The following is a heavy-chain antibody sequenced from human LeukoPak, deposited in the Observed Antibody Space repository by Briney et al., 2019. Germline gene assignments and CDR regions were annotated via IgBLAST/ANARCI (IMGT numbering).Heavy chain of an antibody. CDR2: SSAYNGNT. J-gene: IGHJ4*02. CDR1: GYTLTTYG. CDR3: ARDDHSWAQYYFDY. Sequence: ASVKVSCKASGYTLTTYGISWVRQAPGQGLECMGWSSAYNGNTNYAQKLQGRVTVTTDTSTSTAYMELRSLRSDDTAVYYCARDDHSWAQYYFDYWGQGTLVTVSS. D-gene: IGHD1-14*01. V-gene: IGHV1-18*04.